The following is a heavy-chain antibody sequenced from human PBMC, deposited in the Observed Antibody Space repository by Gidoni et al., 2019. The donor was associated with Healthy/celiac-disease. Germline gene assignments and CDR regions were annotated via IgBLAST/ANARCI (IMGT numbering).Heavy chain of an antibody. CDR3: AKGDSPYSSDYYFDY. D-gene: IGHD6-19*01. V-gene: IGHV3-23*01. Sequence: VQLLESGGGLVQPGGSLRLSCAASACTFSSYAMRWVRQAPGKGLEWVPAISGSCGSTYYADSVKGRFTISRDNSKNTLYLQRNSLRAEDTAVYYCAKGDSPYSSDYYFDYWGQGTLVTVSS. CDR1: ACTFSSYA. CDR2: ISGSCGST. J-gene: IGHJ4*02.